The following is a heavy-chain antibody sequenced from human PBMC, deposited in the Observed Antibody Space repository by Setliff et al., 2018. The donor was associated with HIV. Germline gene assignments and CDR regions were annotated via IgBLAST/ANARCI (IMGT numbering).Heavy chain of an antibody. Sequence: PSETLSLTCAVYGGSFSGYHWNWIRQPPGKGLEWIGEINHSGRTNYNPSLKSRVTISVDTSENQFSLKLSSVTAADTAVYYCARDGYSSSWYVISGSFDYWGQGSLVTAPQ. CDR3: ARDGYSSSWYVISGSFDY. J-gene: IGHJ4*02. CDR2: INHSGRT. D-gene: IGHD6-13*01. CDR1: GGSFSGYH. V-gene: IGHV4-34*01.